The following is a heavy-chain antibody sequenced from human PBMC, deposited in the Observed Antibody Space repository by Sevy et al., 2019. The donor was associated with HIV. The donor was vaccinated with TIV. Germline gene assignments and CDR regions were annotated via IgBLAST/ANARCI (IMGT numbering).Heavy chain of an antibody. CDR1: GFTFSNAW. J-gene: IGHJ4*02. Sequence: GGSLRLSCAASGFTFSNAWMSWVRQAPGKGLEWVGRIKSKTDGGTPEYAAPGEGRFTISRDDSKNRLYLQMNSLKIEDTAVYYCFNNRGFCINGVGGEYFDYWGQGTLVTVSS. CDR3: FNNRGFCINGVGGEYFDY. CDR2: IKSKTDGGTP. D-gene: IGHD2-8*01. V-gene: IGHV3-15*01.